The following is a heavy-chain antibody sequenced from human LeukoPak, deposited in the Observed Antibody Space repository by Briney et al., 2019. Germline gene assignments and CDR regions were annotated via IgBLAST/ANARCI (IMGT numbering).Heavy chain of an antibody. Sequence: SQTLSLTCAISGDSVSSNSAAWNWIRQSPSRGLEWLGRTYYRSKWYNDYAVSVRSRINIIPDTSRNQVSLHLNSVTPEDTAVYYCARARYYHDGSSYYHFDSWGQGTLVTVSS. D-gene: IGHD3-22*01. CDR3: ARARYYHDGSSYYHFDS. J-gene: IGHJ4*02. V-gene: IGHV6-1*01. CDR1: GDSVSSNSAA. CDR2: TYYRSKWYN.